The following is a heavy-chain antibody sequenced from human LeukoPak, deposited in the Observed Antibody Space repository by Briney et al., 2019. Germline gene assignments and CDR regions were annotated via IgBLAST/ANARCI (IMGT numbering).Heavy chain of an antibody. Sequence: GGSLRLSCAASRFTFSSYVMRWVRQAPGKGLEWVSAISGSGCSTYYADSVKGRFTISRDNSKNTLYMQMYSLRAEDTAVYYCAKDWEQWLATYYFDYWGQGTLVTVSS. D-gene: IGHD6-19*01. CDR1: RFTFSSYV. J-gene: IGHJ4*02. V-gene: IGHV3-23*01. CDR2: ISGSGCST. CDR3: AKDWEQWLATYYFDY.